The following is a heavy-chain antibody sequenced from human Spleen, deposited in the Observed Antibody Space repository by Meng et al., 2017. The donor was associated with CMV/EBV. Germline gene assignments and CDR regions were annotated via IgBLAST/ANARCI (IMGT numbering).Heavy chain of an antibody. J-gene: IGHJ4*02. D-gene: IGHD5-18*01. Sequence: GGSLRLSCAVSGFTFSSYELNWVRQAPGKGLEWVAYISVGGFTTHYADSVKGRFTISRDNAKNSLNLQMNSLRADDTALYYRARDSKDTAMVDYWGQGTLVTVSS. CDR2: ISVGGFTT. CDR3: ARDSKDTAMVDY. CDR1: GFTFSSYE. V-gene: IGHV3-48*03.